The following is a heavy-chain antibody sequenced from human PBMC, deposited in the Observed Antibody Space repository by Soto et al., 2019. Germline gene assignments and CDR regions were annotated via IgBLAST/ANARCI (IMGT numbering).Heavy chain of an antibody. Sequence: QVQLVESGGGLVKPGGSLRLSCAASGFTFSDYYMTWIRQAPGKGLEWVSYINSGSTYTNYADSVKGRFTIPRDNAKNSLYLQLSSLRAEDTAVYYCARGGYTYGMDWGQGTLVTVSS. CDR3: ARGGYTYGMD. V-gene: IGHV3-11*05. D-gene: IGHD5-18*01. J-gene: IGHJ4*02. CDR1: GFTFSDYY. CDR2: INSGSTYT.